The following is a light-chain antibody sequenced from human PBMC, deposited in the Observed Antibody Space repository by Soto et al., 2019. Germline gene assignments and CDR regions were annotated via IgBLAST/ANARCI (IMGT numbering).Light chain of an antibody. V-gene: IGLV2-14*01. J-gene: IGLJ3*02. CDR3: SSFVAGNNYWV. Sequence: QSALTQHASVSGSPGQSITISCTGTSSDVGGYKYVSWYQQHPGKAPKLIIYDVTKRPSGVANRFSGSKSGNTASLTISGLQAEDEADYYCSSFVAGNNYWVFGGGTKLTVL. CDR1: SSDVGGYKY. CDR2: DVT.